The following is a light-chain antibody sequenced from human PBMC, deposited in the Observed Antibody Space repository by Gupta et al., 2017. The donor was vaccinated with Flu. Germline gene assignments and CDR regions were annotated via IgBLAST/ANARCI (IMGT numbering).Light chain of an antibody. Sequence: SSVLTQPPSVSVTPGQTARITCGGNNIGTKSVHWDQQRPGQAPELVVYDESDRPSGIPERFSGSKSGNTATLSISRVEAEDEADYYCQVWDSSSEVVFGGGTKVTVL. V-gene: IGLV3-21*02. J-gene: IGLJ2*01. CDR1: NIGTKS. CDR3: QVWDSSSEVV. CDR2: DES.